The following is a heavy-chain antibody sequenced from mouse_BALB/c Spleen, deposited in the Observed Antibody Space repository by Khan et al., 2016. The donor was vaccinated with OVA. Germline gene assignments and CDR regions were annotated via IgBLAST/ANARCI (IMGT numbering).Heavy chain of an antibody. J-gene: IGHJ4*01. CDR3: ARPPYFSYTLDY. D-gene: IGHD2-10*01. V-gene: IGHV9-3-1*01. CDR1: GYTFTNYG. CDR2: INTYTGEP. Sequence: QVQLQQSGPELKKPGETVKISCKASGYTFTNYGMNWVKQSPGKALKWMGWINTYTGEPTYADDFKGRFAFSLETSASTAYLQIINLKNEDTATYFCARPPYFSYTLDYWGQGTSVTVSS.